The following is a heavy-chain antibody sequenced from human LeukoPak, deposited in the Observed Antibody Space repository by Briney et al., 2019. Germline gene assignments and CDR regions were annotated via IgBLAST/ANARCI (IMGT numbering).Heavy chain of an antibody. CDR2: IKSKTDGGIT. V-gene: IGHV3-15*01. Sequence: GGSLRLSCAASGFTFSNAWMSWVRQAPGKGLEWVGRIKSKTDGGITDYAAPVKGRFTISRDDSKNTLYLQMNSLKTEDTAVYYCTTNLWFGELLLGGVDYWGQGTLVTVS. J-gene: IGHJ4*02. CDR3: TTNLWFGELLLGGVDY. D-gene: IGHD3-10*01. CDR1: GFTFSNAW.